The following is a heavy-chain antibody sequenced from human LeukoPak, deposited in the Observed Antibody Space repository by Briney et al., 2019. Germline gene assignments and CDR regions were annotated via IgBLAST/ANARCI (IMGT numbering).Heavy chain of an antibody. D-gene: IGHD6-13*01. CDR2: IWYDGSNK. J-gene: IGHJ4*02. V-gene: IGHV3-33*06. CDR1: GFTFSSFG. Sequence: QPWGSLRLSCAASGFTFSSFGMHRVRQAPGKGLEWVAVIWYDGSNKYYADSVKGRFTISRDNSKNTLSLQMNSLRAEDTAVYYCAKDAAGSSSWANYWGQGALVTVSS. CDR3: AKDAAGSSSWANY.